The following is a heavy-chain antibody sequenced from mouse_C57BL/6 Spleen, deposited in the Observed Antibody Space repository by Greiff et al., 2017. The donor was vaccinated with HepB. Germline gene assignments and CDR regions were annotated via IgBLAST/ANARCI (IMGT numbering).Heavy chain of an antibody. D-gene: IGHD2-4*01. CDR2: ISDGGSYT. CDR1: GFTFSSYA. V-gene: IGHV5-4*01. CDR3: ARDTDDYDWFAY. Sequence: EVQGVESGGGLVKPGGSLKLSCAASGFTFSSYAMSWVRQTPEKRLEWVATISDGGSYTYYPDNVKGRFTISRDNAKNNLYLQMSHLKSEDTAMYYCARDTDDYDWFAYWGQGTLVTVSA. J-gene: IGHJ3*01.